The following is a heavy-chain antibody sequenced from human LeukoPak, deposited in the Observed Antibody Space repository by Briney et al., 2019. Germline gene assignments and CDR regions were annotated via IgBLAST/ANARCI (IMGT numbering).Heavy chain of an antibody. CDR1: GFTFRNYG. CDR3: AKDLVGVGATYFDY. J-gene: IGHJ4*02. CDR2: IWYDGSNK. D-gene: IGHD1-26*01. V-gene: IGHV3-30*02. Sequence: GGSLRLSCAASGFTFRNYGMHWVRQAPGKGLEWVAVIWYDGSNKYYADSVKGRFTISRDNSKNTLYLQVNSLRAEDTAVYYCAKDLVGVGATYFDYWGQGTLVTVSS.